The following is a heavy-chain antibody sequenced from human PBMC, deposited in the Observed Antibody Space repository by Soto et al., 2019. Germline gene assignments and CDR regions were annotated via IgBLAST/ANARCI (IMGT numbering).Heavy chain of an antibody. CDR1: GYTFTSYG. CDR2: ISAHNGNT. J-gene: IGHJ4*02. CDR3: AGGRYGDY. V-gene: IGHV1-18*01. Sequence: QVHLVQSGAEVKKPGASVKVSCKASGYTFTSYGITWVRQAPGQGLEWMGWISAHNGNTDYAQKLQGRVIVTRDTSTSAAYMELRSLRSDDTAVYYWAGGRYGDYGGQGALVTVSS. D-gene: IGHD1-1*01.